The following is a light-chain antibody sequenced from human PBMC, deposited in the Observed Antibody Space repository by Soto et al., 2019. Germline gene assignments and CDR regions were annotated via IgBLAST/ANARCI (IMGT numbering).Light chain of an antibody. CDR1: QTVRNN. Sequence: EFVLTQSPGTLSLSPGERATLSCRASQTVRNNYLAWYQQKPGQAPRLLIYDASSRATDIPARFSGSGSGTEFTLTISSLQSEDSAFYYCQQYNKWPITFGQGTRLEI. CDR2: DAS. J-gene: IGKJ5*01. V-gene: IGKV3-15*01. CDR3: QQYNKWPIT.